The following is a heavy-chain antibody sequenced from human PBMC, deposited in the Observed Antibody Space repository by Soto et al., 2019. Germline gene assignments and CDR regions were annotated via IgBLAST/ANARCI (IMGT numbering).Heavy chain of an antibody. CDR1: GFTFSCCT. Sequence: QVLESGGGLVQPGGSLRLSCAASGFTFSCCTMSWVRQAPGKGLEWVSTIHGDGDYTHDTDSVKGRFTISRDNSRNTLYLQMNRLRADDTAVYYCAKNRGAGDYSNWSFAVWGRGTLVTVSS. V-gene: IGHV3-23*01. J-gene: IGHJ2*01. CDR3: AKNRGAGDYSNWSFAV. CDR2: IHGDGDYT. D-gene: IGHD7-27*01.